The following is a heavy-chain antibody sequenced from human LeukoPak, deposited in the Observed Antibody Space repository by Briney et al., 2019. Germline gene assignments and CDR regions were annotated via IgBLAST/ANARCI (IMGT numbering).Heavy chain of an antibody. V-gene: IGHV1-46*01. CDR2: INPSGGST. D-gene: IGHD3-22*01. CDR1: GYTFTSYY. CDR3: ARDYYDSSGYPHY. J-gene: IGHJ4*02. Sequence: GASVKASCKASGYTFTSYYMYWVRQAPGQGLEWMGIINPSGGSTSYAQKFQGRVTMTRDMSTSTVYMELSSLGSEDTAVYYCARDYYDSSGYPHYWGQGTLVTVSS.